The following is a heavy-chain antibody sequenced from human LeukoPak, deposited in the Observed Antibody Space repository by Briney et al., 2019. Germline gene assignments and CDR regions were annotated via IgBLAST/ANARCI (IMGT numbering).Heavy chain of an antibody. J-gene: IGHJ4*02. Sequence: PGGSLRLSCAASGXTFSSYGFHWVRQAPGKGLEWVGVIWSDGSYKYYADSVKGRFTISRDDSKNTLYLQMNSLRAEDTAVYYCARDFSLQLFDYWGQGTLVTVFS. V-gene: IGHV3-33*01. CDR2: IWSDGSYK. CDR3: ARDFSLQLFDY. CDR1: GXTFSSYG. D-gene: IGHD5-24*01.